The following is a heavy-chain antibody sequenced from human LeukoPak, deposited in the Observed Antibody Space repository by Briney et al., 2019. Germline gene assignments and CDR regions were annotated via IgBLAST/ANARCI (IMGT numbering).Heavy chain of an antibody. CDR3: SREGVWGSYRFDY. CDR1: GGTFSSYA. J-gene: IGHJ4*02. Sequence: SVKVSCKASGGTFSSYAISWVRQAPGQGLEWMGGIIPIFGTANYAQKFQGRVTITTDESTSTAYMELSSLRSEDTAVYHCSREGVWGSYRFDYWREGTLVTVSS. D-gene: IGHD3-16*02. CDR2: IIPIFGTA. V-gene: IGHV1-69*05.